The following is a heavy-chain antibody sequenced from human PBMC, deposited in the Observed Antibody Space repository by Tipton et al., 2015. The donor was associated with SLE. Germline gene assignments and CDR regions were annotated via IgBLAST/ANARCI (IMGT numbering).Heavy chain of an antibody. CDR3: ARAGNYYDSSGYSPLDY. Sequence: SLRLSCAASGFTFSNYAMHWVRQAPGKGLEYISVISSNGANTHYADSIKGRFTISRDNSKNTVYLQVGSLRAEDMAVYYRARAGNYYDSSGYSPLDYWGQGTLVTVSS. V-gene: IGHV3-64*02. J-gene: IGHJ4*02. CDR1: GFTFSNYA. D-gene: IGHD3-22*01. CDR2: ISSNGANT.